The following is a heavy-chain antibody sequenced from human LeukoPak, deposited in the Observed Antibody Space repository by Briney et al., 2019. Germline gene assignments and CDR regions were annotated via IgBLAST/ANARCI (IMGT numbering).Heavy chain of an antibody. Sequence: SETLSLTCTVSGGSISSYYWSWIRQPPGKGLEWIGYIYYSGSTYYNPSLKSRVTISVDTSKNQFSLKLSSVTAADTAVYYCARWWIRFWYFDLWGRGTLVTVSS. CDR3: ARWWIRFWYFDL. J-gene: IGHJ2*01. D-gene: IGHD2-15*01. CDR1: GGSISSYY. CDR2: IYYSGST. V-gene: IGHV4-59*12.